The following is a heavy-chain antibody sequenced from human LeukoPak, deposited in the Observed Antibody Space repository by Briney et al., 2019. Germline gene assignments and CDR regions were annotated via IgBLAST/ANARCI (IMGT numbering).Heavy chain of an antibody. D-gene: IGHD2-2*01. CDR2: IGTSSSRI. CDR1: GFAFSSYS. J-gene: IGHJ4*02. CDR3: ARGPSSQFRTDY. V-gene: IGHV3-48*01. Sequence: GGSLRLSCAASGFAFSSYSMNWVRQAPGKGLEWVSYIGTSSSRIYYADSVKGRFTISRDNAKNSLYLQMNGLRAEDTAVYYCARGPSSQFRTDYWGQGTLVTVS.